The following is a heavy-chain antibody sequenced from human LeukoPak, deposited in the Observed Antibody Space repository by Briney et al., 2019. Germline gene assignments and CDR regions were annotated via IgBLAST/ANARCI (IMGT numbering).Heavy chain of an antibody. V-gene: IGHV4-4*02. D-gene: IGHD6-19*01. CDR3: TRVRSSGWCDY. CDR1: GDSVSSNNW. CDR2: IYHSGST. Sequence: SETLSLTCTVSGDSVSSNNWWSWVRQPPGKGLEWIGEIYHSGSTNYNPSLKSRVTISVDKSKNQFSLNLSSVTAADTAVYYCTRVRSSGWCDYWGQGTLVTVSS. J-gene: IGHJ4*02.